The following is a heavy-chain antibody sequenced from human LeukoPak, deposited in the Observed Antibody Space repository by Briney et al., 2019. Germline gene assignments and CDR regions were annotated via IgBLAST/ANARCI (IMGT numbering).Heavy chain of an antibody. CDR1: GFTFSSYA. V-gene: IGHV3-30-3*01. Sequence: GGSLRLSCAASGFTFSSYAMHWVRQAPGKGLEWVAVISYDGSNKYYADSVKGRFTISRDNSKNTLYLQMNSLRAEDTAVYYCARTPGNDDGNPGLDYWGQGTLVTVSS. CDR2: ISYDGSNK. J-gene: IGHJ4*02. D-gene: IGHD4-23*01. CDR3: ARTPGNDDGNPGLDY.